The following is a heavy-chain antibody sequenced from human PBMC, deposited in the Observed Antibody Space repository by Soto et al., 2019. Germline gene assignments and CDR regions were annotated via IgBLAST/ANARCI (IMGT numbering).Heavy chain of an antibody. V-gene: IGHV1-2*02. CDR3: ARVIRGAYYNSPLDT. CDR1: GYTFTGYL. D-gene: IGHD3-10*01. CDR2: INPYSGGA. Sequence: QVPLLQSGAEGKKPGASVKVSCKASGYTFTGYLLHWVRQAPGQGLEWMGWINPYSGGADYAQSFQGRVTMTRDTSISTVYMELSRLRFDDTAVYYCARVIRGAYYNSPLDTWGQGTVVTVSS. J-gene: IGHJ5*02.